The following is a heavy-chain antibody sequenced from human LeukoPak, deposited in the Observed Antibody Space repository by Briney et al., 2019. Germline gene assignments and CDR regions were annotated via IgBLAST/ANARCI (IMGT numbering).Heavy chain of an antibody. Sequence: SETLSLTCTVSGGSISSYYWSWIRQPAGKGLEWIGRIYTSGSTNYNPSLKSRVTMSVDTSKNQFSLKLSSVTAADTAVYYCAREDIVVVVAGIGRQYYFDYWGQGTLVTVSS. CDR3: AREDIVVVVAGIGRQYYFDY. CDR2: IYTSGST. V-gene: IGHV4-4*07. J-gene: IGHJ4*02. D-gene: IGHD2-15*01. CDR1: GGSISSYY.